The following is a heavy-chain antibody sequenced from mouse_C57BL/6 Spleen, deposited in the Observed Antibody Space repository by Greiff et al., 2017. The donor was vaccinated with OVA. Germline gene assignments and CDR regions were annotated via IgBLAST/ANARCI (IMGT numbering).Heavy chain of an antibody. J-gene: IGHJ3*01. V-gene: IGHV1-52*01. CDR2: IDPSDSET. CDR3: ARYYYGSSYPFAY. CDR1: GYTFTSYW. Sequence: QVQLKQPGAELVRPGSSVKLSCKASGYTFTSYWMHWVKQRPIQGLEWIGNIDPSDSETHYNQKFKDKATLTVDKSSSTAYMQLSSLTSEDSAVYYCARYYYGSSYPFAYWGQGTLVTVSA. D-gene: IGHD1-1*01.